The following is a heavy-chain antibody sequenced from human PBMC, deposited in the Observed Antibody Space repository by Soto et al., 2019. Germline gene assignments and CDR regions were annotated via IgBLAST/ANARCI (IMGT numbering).Heavy chain of an antibody. V-gene: IGHV1-69*13. D-gene: IGHD1-1*01. J-gene: IGHJ1*01. Sequence: SVKVSCKASGGTFSSYAISWVRQAPGQGLECMGGIIPVFGTANYAQKFQGRVTINADESTSTVYMELSSLRSEDTAVYYCARGWNDFPHWGQGTLVTISS. CDR2: IIPVFGTA. CDR3: ARGWNDFPH. CDR1: GGTFSSYA.